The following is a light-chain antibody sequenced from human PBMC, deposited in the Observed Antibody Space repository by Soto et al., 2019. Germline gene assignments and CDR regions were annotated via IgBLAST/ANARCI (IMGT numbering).Light chain of an antibody. CDR3: AAWDDSLNGFYV. CDR1: SSNIGSNT. J-gene: IGLJ1*01. Sequence: SVLTQPPSASGAPGQGVTISCSGGSSNIGSNTVNWYQQLPGTAPKLLIYSNNQRPSGVPERFSGSKSGTSASLAISGLQSEDEADYYCAAWDDSLNGFYVFGTGTKVTVL. V-gene: IGLV1-44*01. CDR2: SNN.